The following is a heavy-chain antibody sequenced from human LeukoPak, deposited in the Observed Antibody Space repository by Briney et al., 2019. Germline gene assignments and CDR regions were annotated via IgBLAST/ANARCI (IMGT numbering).Heavy chain of an antibody. CDR1: GFTFSSNA. D-gene: IGHD1-26*01. Sequence: GGSLRLSCAASGFTFSSNAMNWVRQAPGKGLEWVSAISGSGGSTYYADSVKGRFTISRDNSKNTLYLQMNSLRAEDTAVYYCAKAGAQGGWYLYYMDVWGKGTTVTVSS. J-gene: IGHJ6*03. CDR3: AKAGAQGGWYLYYMDV. CDR2: ISGSGGST. V-gene: IGHV3-23*01.